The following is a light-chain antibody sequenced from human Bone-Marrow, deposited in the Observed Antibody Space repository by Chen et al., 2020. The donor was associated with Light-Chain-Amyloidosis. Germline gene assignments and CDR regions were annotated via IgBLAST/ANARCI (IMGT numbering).Light chain of an antibody. CDR1: NIGSTS. CDR3: QVWGRSSDRPV. V-gene: IGLV3-21*02. CDR2: DDS. J-gene: IGLJ3*02. Sequence: SYVLTQPSSVSVAPGQTATIACGGNNIGSTSVHWYQQTPGQAPLLGVNDDSDRPSGIPERLTGSNAGNSATLTSSRVEAGDEADYYCQVWGRSSDRPVFGGGTKLTVL.